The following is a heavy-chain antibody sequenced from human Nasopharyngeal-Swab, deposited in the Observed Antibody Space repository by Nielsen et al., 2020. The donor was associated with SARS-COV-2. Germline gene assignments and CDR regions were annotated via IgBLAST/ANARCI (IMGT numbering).Heavy chain of an antibody. J-gene: IGHJ6*02. Sequence: ASVKVSCKASGYTFTSYYMHWVRQAPGQGLEWMGIINPSGGSTSYAQKFQGRVTMTGDTSTSTVYMDLSSLRSEDTAIYYCARAGRITIFEGAYGMDVWGQGTTVTVSS. V-gene: IGHV1-46*01. CDR2: INPSGGST. D-gene: IGHD3-3*01. CDR1: GYTFTSYY. CDR3: ARAGRITIFEGAYGMDV.